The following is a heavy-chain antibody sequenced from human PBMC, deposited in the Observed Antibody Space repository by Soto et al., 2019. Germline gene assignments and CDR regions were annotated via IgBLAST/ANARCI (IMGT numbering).Heavy chain of an antibody. CDR3: ARDFDCADGVCYTGYYYYGLDV. CDR2: ISYSSGNI. CDR1: GFTFSSYS. V-gene: IGHV3-48*02. D-gene: IGHD2-8*01. Sequence: GGSLRLSCKASGFTFSSYSMNWVRQAPGKGLEWVSYISYSSGNISYADSVKGRFTISRDNAKNSLYLQMNSLRDEDTAVYYCARDFDCADGVCYTGYYYYGLDVWGQGTTVTVSS. J-gene: IGHJ6*02.